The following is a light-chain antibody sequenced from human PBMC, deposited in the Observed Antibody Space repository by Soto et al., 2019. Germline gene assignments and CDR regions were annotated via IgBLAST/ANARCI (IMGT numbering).Light chain of an antibody. J-gene: IGLJ2*01. V-gene: IGLV2-14*03. Sequence: QSALTQPASVSGSPGQSITISCTGTSRDVGGYNYVSWYQHHPGKAPKLMIHDVSNRPSGVSNRFSGSKSGNTASLTISGLQAEDEADYYCSLYTSSSILHVVFGGGTQLTVL. CDR1: SRDVGGYNY. CDR2: DVS. CDR3: SLYTSSSILHVV.